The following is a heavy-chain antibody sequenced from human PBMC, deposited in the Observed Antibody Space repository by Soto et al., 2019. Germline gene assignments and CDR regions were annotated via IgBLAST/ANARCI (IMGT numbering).Heavy chain of an antibody. CDR1: GYTFTSYY. J-gene: IGHJ6*02. D-gene: IGHD3-10*01. Sequence: ASVKVSCKASGYTFTSYYMHWVRQAPGQGLEWMGIINPSGGSTSYAQKFQGRVTMTRDTSTSTVYMEPSSLRSEDTAVYYCARDRKRYYGSGSPHVYSYYGMDVWGQGTTVTVSS. V-gene: IGHV1-46*01. CDR2: INPSGGST. CDR3: ARDRKRYYGSGSPHVYSYYGMDV.